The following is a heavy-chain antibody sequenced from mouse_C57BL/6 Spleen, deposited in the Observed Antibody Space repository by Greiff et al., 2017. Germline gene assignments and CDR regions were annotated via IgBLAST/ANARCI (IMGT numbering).Heavy chain of an antibody. Sequence: VKLMESGAELMKPGASVKLSCKATGYTFPGYWIEWAKQRPGHGLEWIGEILPGSGSTNYNEKFKGKATFTADTSSNTAYMQLSSLTTEDSAIYYCANYDYDDAMDYWGQGTSVTVSS. V-gene: IGHV1-9*01. CDR1: GYTFPGYW. CDR3: ANYDYDDAMDY. CDR2: ILPGSGST. D-gene: IGHD2-4*01. J-gene: IGHJ4*01.